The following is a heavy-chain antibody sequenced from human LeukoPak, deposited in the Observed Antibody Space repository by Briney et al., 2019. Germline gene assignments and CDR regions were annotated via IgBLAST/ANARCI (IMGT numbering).Heavy chain of an antibody. J-gene: IGHJ4*02. D-gene: IGHD2/OR15-2a*01. CDR1: GFTFSSYE. V-gene: IGHV3-48*03. CDR2: ITGSGDTI. Sequence: PTGGSLRLSCAASGFTFSSYEMNWVRQAPGKGLEWISYITGSGDTIYYADSVKGRFAISRDNAKNSLYLQMNSLRADDTAVYYCARERTTIVSGTTIGAHWGQGTLVTVSS. CDR3: ARERTTIVSGTTIGAH.